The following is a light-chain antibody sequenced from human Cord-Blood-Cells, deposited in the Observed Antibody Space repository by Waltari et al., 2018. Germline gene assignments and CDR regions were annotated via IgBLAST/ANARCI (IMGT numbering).Light chain of an antibody. Sequence: QSALTQTPSASGSPGQSVTISCTGTSSDVGGYNYVTWYQQHPGKAPKLMIYEVSQRPSGVPDRFSGSKSCNPASLTVSGLQAEDEADYYCSSYAGSNNYVFGTGTKVTVL. V-gene: IGLV2-8*01. CDR2: EVS. CDR1: SSDVGGYNY. CDR3: SSYAGSNNYV. J-gene: IGLJ1*01.